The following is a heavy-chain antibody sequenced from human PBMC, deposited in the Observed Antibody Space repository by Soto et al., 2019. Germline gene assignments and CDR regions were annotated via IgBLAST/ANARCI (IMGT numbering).Heavy chain of an antibody. D-gene: IGHD2-2*01. CDR2: INPNSGGT. CDR3: ARGGPQYQLHTHYYYGMDV. Sequence: GASVKVSCKASGYTFTSYAMHWVRQAPGQGLEWMGWINPNSGGTNYAQKFQGWVTMTRDTSISTAYMELSRLRSDDTAVYYCARGGPQYQLHTHYYYGMDVWGQGTTVTVSS. CDR1: GYTFTSYA. J-gene: IGHJ6*02. V-gene: IGHV1-2*04.